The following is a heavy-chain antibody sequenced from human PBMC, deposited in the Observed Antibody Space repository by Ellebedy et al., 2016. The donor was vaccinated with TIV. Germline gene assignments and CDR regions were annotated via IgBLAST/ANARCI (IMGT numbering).Heavy chain of an antibody. D-gene: IGHD3-3*01. CDR3: ARHRRDDFWSGYSSFDH. Sequence: MPSETLSLTCGVSGGSISNYYWSWIRQPPGRGLEWIGYTYYSGSTNYNPSLNSRVTISVDTSKNQFSLILSFVTAADTAIYYCARHRRDDFWSGYSSFDHWGQGTLVTVSS. V-gene: IGHV4-59*08. CDR2: TYYSGST. J-gene: IGHJ4*02. CDR1: GGSISNYY.